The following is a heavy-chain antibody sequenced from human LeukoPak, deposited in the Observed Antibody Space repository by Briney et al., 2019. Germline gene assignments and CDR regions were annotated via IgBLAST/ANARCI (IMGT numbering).Heavy chain of an antibody. CDR3: AKMSGSGSYYVGGYFDY. Sequence: GRSLRLSCAASGFTFSSYGMHWVRQAPGKGLEWVAVIWYDGSNKYYADSVKGRFTITRDNSKNTLYLQMNSRRAEDTAVYYCAKMSGSGSYYVGGYFDYWGQGTLVTVSS. CDR2: IWYDGSNK. J-gene: IGHJ4*02. CDR1: GFTFSSYG. D-gene: IGHD1-26*01. V-gene: IGHV3-33*06.